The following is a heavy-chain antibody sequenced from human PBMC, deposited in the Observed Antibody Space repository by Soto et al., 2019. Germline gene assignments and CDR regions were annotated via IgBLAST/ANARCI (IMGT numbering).Heavy chain of an antibody. Sequence: SDTLSLTCAVYGCSFSGYYWSWIRQPPGKGLEWIGEINHSGSTNYNPSLKSRVTISVDTSKNQFSLKLSSVTAADTAVYYCATSSGDWYYYGMDVWGQGTTVTVSS. CDR2: INHSGST. D-gene: IGHD2-21*02. CDR3: ATSSGDWYYYGMDV. V-gene: IGHV4-34*01. CDR1: GCSFSGYY. J-gene: IGHJ6*02.